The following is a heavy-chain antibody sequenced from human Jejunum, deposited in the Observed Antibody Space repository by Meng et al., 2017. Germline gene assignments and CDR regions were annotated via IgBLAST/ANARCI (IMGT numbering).Heavy chain of an antibody. Sequence: GESLKISCAASGFTVSTNYMSWVRQAPGKGLEWISIIYSGGATYYADSVKGRFAISRDNSKNTLYLQMNSLRAEDTAVYYWARGSGDLHFDYWGQGTLVTVSS. CDR2: IYSGGAT. J-gene: IGHJ4*02. D-gene: IGHD1-26*01. CDR3: ARGSGDLHFDY. CDR1: GFTVSTNY. V-gene: IGHV3-66*02.